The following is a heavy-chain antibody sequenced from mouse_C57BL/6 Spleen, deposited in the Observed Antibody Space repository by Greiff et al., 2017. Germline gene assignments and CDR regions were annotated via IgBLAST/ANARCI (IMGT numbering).Heavy chain of an antibody. D-gene: IGHD2-10*02. CDR2: INPNNGGT. CDR3: ARGSYGPWYFDV. Sequence: EVQLQQSGPELVKPGASVKIPCKASGYTFTDYNMDWVKQSHGKGLEWIGDINPNNGGTIYNQKFKGKATLTVDKSSSTAYMELRSLTSEDTAVYYCARGSYGPWYFDVWGTGTTVTVSS. V-gene: IGHV1-18*01. CDR1: GYTFTDYN. J-gene: IGHJ1*03.